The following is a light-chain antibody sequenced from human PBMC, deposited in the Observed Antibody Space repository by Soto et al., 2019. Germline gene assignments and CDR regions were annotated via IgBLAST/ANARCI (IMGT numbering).Light chain of an antibody. CDR3: SSYTSSSTV. J-gene: IGLJ3*02. CDR2: EVS. V-gene: IGLV2-14*01. Sequence: QSVLTQPASVSGSPGQSITISCTGTSSDVRGYNYVSWYQQHPGKAPKLMIYEVSNRPSGVSNRFSGSKSGNTASLTISGLQAEDEADYYCSSYTSSSTVFGGGTKLTVL. CDR1: SSDVRGYNY.